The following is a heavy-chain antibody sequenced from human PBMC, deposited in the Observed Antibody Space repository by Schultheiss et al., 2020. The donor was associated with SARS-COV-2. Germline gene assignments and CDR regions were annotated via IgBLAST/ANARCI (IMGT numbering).Heavy chain of an antibody. CDR2: INPSGGST. D-gene: IGHD3-3*01. CDR1: GFTFSSYW. Sequence: GESLKISCAASGFTFSSYWMHWVRQAPGQGLEWMGIINPSGGSTSYAQKFQGRVTMTRDTSTSTVYMELSSLRSEDTAVYYCARDSRGDEWFTPIPYYYYYGMDVWGQGTTVTVSS. J-gene: IGHJ6*02. CDR3: ARDSRGDEWFTPIPYYYYYGMDV. V-gene: IGHV1-46*03.